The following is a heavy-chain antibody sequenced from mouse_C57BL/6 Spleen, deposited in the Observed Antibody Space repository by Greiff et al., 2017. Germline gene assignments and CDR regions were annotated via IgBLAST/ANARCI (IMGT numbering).Heavy chain of an antibody. CDR1: GYAFSSSW. Sequence: QVQLQQSGPELVKPGASVKISCKASGYAFSSSWMNWVKQRPGQGLEWIGRIYPGDGDTNYNGKFKGKATRTADKSSSTAYMQLSSLTAEDSAVYFCARSFDGYAMDYWGQGTSVTVSS. D-gene: IGHD2-3*01. V-gene: IGHV1-82*01. J-gene: IGHJ4*01. CDR2: IYPGDGDT. CDR3: ARSFDGYAMDY.